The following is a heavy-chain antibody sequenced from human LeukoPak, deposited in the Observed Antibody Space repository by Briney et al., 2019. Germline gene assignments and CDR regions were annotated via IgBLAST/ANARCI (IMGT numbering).Heavy chain of an antibody. CDR2: ISSSSSTI. Sequence: GGSLRLSCAVSGFIFSSYSMNWVRQAPGKGLEWVSYISSSSSTIYYADSVKGRFTISRDNAKNSLYLQMNSLRAEDTAVYYCARDLRMTTVTTFPDYYGMDVWGQGTTVTVSS. CDR3: ARDLRMTTVTTFPDYYGMDV. D-gene: IGHD4-17*01. J-gene: IGHJ6*02. CDR1: GFIFSSYS. V-gene: IGHV3-48*04.